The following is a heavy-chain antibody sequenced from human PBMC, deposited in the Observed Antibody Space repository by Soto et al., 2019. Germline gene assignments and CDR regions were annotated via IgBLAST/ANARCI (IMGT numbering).Heavy chain of an antibody. CDR3: ERDTVADTSTGPFDS. D-gene: IGHD6-19*01. Sequence: EVQLVESGGGLVQPGGSLRLSCAASGFTFSNYTMHWVRQAPGKGLEYVSTITSNGRSTFYANSVRARFTISRDNSKNTLYLQMGSLRPEDMAVYYCERDTVADTSTGPFDSWGQGTLVTVSS. CDR1: GFTFSNYT. V-gene: IGHV3-64*01. CDR2: ITSNGRST. J-gene: IGHJ4*02.